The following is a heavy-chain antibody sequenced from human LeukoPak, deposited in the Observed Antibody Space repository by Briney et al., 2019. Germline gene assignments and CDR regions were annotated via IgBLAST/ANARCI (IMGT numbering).Heavy chain of an antibody. J-gene: IGHJ4*02. V-gene: IGHV3-21*01. CDR3: ARDQVEMATIPFDY. D-gene: IGHD5-24*01. CDR1: GFTFSSYS. CDR2: ISSSSSYI. Sequence: GGSLRLSCAASGFTFSSYSMNWVRQAPGKGLEWVSSISSSSSYIYYADSVKGRFTISRDNAKNSLYLQMNSQRAEDTAVYYCARDQVEMATIPFDYWGQGTLVTVSS.